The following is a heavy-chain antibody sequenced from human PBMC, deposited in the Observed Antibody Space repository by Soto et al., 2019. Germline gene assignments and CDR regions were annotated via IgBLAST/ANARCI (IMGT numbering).Heavy chain of an antibody. D-gene: IGHD2-2*01. CDR1: GFTFSSYA. Sequence: GSLRLSCAASGFTFSSYAMHWVRQAPGKGLEWVAVISYDGSNKYYADSVKGRFTISRDNSKNTLYLQMNSLRAEDTAVYYCAREFKGYCSSTSCPPLHYYYYGMDVWGQGTTVTVSS. CDR3: AREFKGYCSSTSCPPLHYYYYGMDV. CDR2: ISYDGSNK. V-gene: IGHV3-30-3*01. J-gene: IGHJ6*02.